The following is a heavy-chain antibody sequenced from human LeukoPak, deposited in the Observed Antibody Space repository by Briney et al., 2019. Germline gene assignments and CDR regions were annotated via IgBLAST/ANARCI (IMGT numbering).Heavy chain of an antibody. V-gene: IGHV3-53*01. CDR3: ARDQGFGEPTYNWFDP. CDR1: GFTVSSNY. D-gene: IGHD3-10*01. Sequence: GGSLRLSCAASGFTVSSNYMSWVRQAPGKGLEWVSVIYSGGSTYYADSVKGRFTISRDNAKNSLYLQMNSLRAEDTAVYYCARDQGFGEPTYNWFDPWGQGILVTVSS. J-gene: IGHJ5*02. CDR2: IYSGGST.